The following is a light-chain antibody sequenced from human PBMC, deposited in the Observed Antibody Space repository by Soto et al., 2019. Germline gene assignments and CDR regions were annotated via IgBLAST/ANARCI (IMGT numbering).Light chain of an antibody. CDR1: QGIITW. V-gene: IGKV1-12*01. Sequence: DIQMTQSPSAVSASVGDRVTISCRASQGIITWLAWYQQKPGQAPKLLISPASSLQSRVPSRFSGSGSGTYFTLTISSLQPEDSATYYCQHANSLPYTFGQGTKLEIK. J-gene: IGKJ2*01. CDR3: QHANSLPYT. CDR2: PAS.